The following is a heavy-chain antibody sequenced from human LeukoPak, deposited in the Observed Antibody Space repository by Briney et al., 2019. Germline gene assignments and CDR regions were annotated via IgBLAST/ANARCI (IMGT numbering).Heavy chain of an antibody. CDR2: ISAYNGNT. J-gene: IGHJ1*01. V-gene: IGHV1-18*01. D-gene: IGHD3-22*01. Sequence: ASVKVSCKASGYTFTSYGISWVRQAPGQGLEWMGWISAYNGNTNYAQKLQGRVTMTTETSTSTAYMELRGLRSDDTAVYYCAKYYYDSSGYSEYFQHWGQGTLVTVSA. CDR3: AKYYYDSSGYSEYFQH. CDR1: GYTFTSYG.